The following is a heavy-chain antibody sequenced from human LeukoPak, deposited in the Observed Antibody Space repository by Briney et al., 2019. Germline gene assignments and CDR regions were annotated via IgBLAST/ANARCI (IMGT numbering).Heavy chain of an antibody. J-gene: IGHJ6*02. V-gene: IGHV3-64*01. CDR1: GFTFSSYA. D-gene: IGHD2-2*01. CDR3: ARDIRYCSSTSCSYGMDV. CDR2: ISSNGGST. Sequence: GGSLRLSCAASGFTFSSYAMHWVRQAPGKGLEYVSTISSNGGSTYYANSVKGRFTISRDNSKNTLYLQMGSLRAEDMAVYYCARDIRYCSSTSCSYGMDVWGQGTTVTVSS.